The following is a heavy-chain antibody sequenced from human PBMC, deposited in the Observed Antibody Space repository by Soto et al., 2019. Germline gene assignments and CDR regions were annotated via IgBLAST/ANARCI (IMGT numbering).Heavy chain of an antibody. D-gene: IGHD3-22*01. CDR1: GFTFSSYD. CDR2: IGTAGDT. J-gene: IGHJ5*02. CDR3: ARATYDSSGYYLFDP. V-gene: IGHV3-13*01. Sequence: GSLRLSCAASGFTFSSYDMHWVRQATGKGLEWVSAIGTAGDTYYPGSVKGRFTISRENAKNSLYLQMNSLRAGDTAVYYCARATYDSSGYYLFDPWGQGTLVTVSS.